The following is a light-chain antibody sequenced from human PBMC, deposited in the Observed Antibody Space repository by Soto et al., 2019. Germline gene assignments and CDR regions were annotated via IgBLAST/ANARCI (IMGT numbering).Light chain of an antibody. Sequence: DIVLTQSPGTLSLSPGERATLSCRASQSVISNYLAWYQQKPGQAPRLLIYGASSRATGIPDRFSGSGSGTDFTLSISRLEPEDFAVYYCQHYDASQWTFGQGTKVDIK. CDR2: GAS. CDR3: QHYDASQWT. V-gene: IGKV3-20*01. CDR1: QSVISNY. J-gene: IGKJ1*01.